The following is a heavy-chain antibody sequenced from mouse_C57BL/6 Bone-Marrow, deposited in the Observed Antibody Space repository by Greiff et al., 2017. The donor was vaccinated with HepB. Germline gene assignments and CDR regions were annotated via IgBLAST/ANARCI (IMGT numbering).Heavy chain of an antibody. CDR2: ISDGGSYT. CDR3: ARDDGYYLAY. D-gene: IGHD2-3*01. CDR1: GFTFSSYA. Sequence: EVKLMESGGGLVKPGGSLKLSCAASGFTFSSYAMSWVRQTPEKRLEWVATISDGGSYTYYPDNVKGRFTISRDNAKNNLYLQMSHLKSEDTAMYYCARDDGYYLAYWGQGTLVTVSA. J-gene: IGHJ3*01. V-gene: IGHV5-4*01.